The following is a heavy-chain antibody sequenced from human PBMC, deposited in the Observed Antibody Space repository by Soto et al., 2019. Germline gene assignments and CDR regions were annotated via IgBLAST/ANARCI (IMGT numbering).Heavy chain of an antibody. D-gene: IGHD3-3*01. CDR2: ISSDGSNE. CDR1: GFSFSAYA. Sequence: PGGSLRLSCAASGFSFSAYAMHWVRQAPGKGLEWMAVISSDGSNEYYADSMKGRFTVSRDNSKNTLYLKMDSLRGEDTAVYYCARAYDFWSGYGYFDQWGQGTLVTVSS. J-gene: IGHJ4*02. V-gene: IGHV3-30*14. CDR3: ARAYDFWSGYGYFDQ.